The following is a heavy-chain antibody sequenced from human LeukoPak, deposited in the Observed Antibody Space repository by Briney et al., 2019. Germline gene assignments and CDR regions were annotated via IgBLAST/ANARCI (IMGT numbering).Heavy chain of an antibody. CDR3: ARDGAAMGYCSGGSCYHAGNWFDP. D-gene: IGHD2-15*01. CDR2: IIPIFGTA. V-gene: IGHV1-69*13. Sequence: SVKVSCKASGGTFSSYAISWVRQAPGQGLEWMGGIIPIFGTANYAQKFQGRVTITADESTSTAYMELSRLRSDDTAVYYCARDGAAMGYCSGGSCYHAGNWFDPWGQGTLVTVSS. CDR1: GGTFSSYA. J-gene: IGHJ5*02.